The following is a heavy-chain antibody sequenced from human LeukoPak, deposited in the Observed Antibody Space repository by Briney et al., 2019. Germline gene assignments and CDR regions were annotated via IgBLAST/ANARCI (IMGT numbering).Heavy chain of an antibody. CDR2: INPNSGGT. J-gene: IGHJ4*02. CDR1: GYTFPSYY. Sequence: ASVKVSCKASGYTFPSYYMHWVRQTPGQGLEWMGWINPNSGGTNYAQKFQGRVTMTRDTSISTAYMELSRLRSDDTAVYYCARAYGDNTQSDYWGQGTLVTVSS. V-gene: IGHV1-2*02. D-gene: IGHD4-17*01. CDR3: ARAYGDNTQSDY.